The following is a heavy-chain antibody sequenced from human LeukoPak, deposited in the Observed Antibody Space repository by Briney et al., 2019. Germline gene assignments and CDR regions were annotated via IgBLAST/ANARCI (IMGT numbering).Heavy chain of an antibody. J-gene: IGHJ4*02. D-gene: IGHD1-26*01. V-gene: IGHV3-48*04. CDR1: GFTFTTYW. CDR3: AKLDGIVGLDY. Sequence: GGSLRLSCAASGFTFTTYWMHWVRQAPGKGLEWVSYIGTSGRAINYADSVKGRFTISRDNAKNSLFLQMNSLRAEDTAVYYCAKLDGIVGLDYWGQGTLVTVSS. CDR2: IGTSGRAI.